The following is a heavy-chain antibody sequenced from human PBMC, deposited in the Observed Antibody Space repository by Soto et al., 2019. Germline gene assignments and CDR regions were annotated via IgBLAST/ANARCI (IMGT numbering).Heavy chain of an antibody. J-gene: IGHJ4*02. CDR3: ARYGSGSYIPYFDY. CDR1: GGSISSYY. D-gene: IGHD3-10*01. V-gene: IGHV4-59*01. Sequence: SETLSLTYTVSGGSISSYYWSWIRQPPGKGLEWIGYIYYSGSTNYNPSLKSRVTISVDTSKNQFSLKLSSVTAADTAVYYCARYGSGSYIPYFDYWGQGTLVTV. CDR2: IYYSGST.